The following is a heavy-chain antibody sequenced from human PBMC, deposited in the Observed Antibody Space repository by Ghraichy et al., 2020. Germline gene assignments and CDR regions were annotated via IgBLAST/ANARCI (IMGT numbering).Heavy chain of an antibody. Sequence: GGSLRLSCAASGFTFSSYSMNWVRQAPGKGLEWVSSISSSSSYIYYADSVKGRFTISRDNAKNSLYLQMNSLRAEDTAVYYCARKTVTTLNNWFDPWGQGTLVTVSS. D-gene: IGHD4-17*01. V-gene: IGHV3-21*01. CDR1: GFTFSSYS. CDR2: ISSSSSYI. J-gene: IGHJ5*02. CDR3: ARKTVTTLNNWFDP.